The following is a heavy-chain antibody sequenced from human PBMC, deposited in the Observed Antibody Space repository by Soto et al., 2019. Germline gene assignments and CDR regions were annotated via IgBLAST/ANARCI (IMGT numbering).Heavy chain of an antibody. Sequence: EVQLVESGGGLVKPGGSLRLSCEASRFSFGSYFMNWVRQAPGKGLQWVSSISSTSSSRYYADSVKGRFTISRDNAKNSVYPHIEGLRSEDTAVYFCAGRRGQPTPGGYYYYGMDVWGQGTTVTVSS. V-gene: IGHV3-21*06. D-gene: IGHD3-10*01. CDR2: ISSTSSSR. J-gene: IGHJ6*02. CDR1: RFSFGSYF. CDR3: AGRRGQPTPGGYYYYGMDV.